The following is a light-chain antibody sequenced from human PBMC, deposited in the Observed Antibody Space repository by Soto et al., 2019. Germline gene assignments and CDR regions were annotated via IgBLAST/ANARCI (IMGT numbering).Light chain of an antibody. CDR2: KAS. CDR3: QQYKSYPA. CDR1: QSISSW. Sequence: DIQMTQSPSTLSASVGDRVTITCRASQSISSWLAWYQQKPGKAPKLLIYKASSLETGVSSKFSGSGSGTEFTLTISSLQPDDFASYYCQQYKSYPAFGQGTKVEIK. J-gene: IGKJ1*01. V-gene: IGKV1-5*03.